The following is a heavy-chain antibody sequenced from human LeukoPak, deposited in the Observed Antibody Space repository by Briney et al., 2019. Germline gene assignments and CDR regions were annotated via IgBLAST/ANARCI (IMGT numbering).Heavy chain of an antibody. V-gene: IGHV3-21*01. CDR1: GFTFRNYS. J-gene: IGHJ4*02. CDR2: ISRSGSSI. Sequence: GGSLRLPCAASGFTFRNYSMNWVRQTPGKGLEWVSSISRSGSSIHYADSLKGRFTISRDNAKNSLYLQMNSLRAEDTAVYYCVRFDSSGFYSEYWGQGTLVTVSS. CDR3: VRFDSSGFYSEY. D-gene: IGHD3-22*01.